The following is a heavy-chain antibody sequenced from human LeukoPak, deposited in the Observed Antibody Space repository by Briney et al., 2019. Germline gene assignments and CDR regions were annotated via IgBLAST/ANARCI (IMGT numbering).Heavy chain of an antibody. J-gene: IGHJ4*02. CDR3: ARDGASSSWPYYFDY. D-gene: IGHD6-13*01. CDR2: IYTSGST. CDR1: GGSISSYY. Sequence: PSETLSLTCAASGGSISSYYWSWIRQPAGKGLEWIGRIYTSGSTNYNPSLKSRVTMSVDTSKNQFSLKLSSVTAADTAVYYCARDGASSSWPYYFDYWGQGTLVTVSS. V-gene: IGHV4-4*07.